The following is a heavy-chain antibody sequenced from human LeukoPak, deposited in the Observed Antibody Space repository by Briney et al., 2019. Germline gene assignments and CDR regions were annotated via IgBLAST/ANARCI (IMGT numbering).Heavy chain of an antibody. CDR3: AKVSGYSSSFGY. CDR1: GFTFSSYA. D-gene: IGHD6-13*01. V-gene: IGHV3-23*01. CDR2: ISGSGGST. Sequence: GGSLRLSCAASGFTFSSYAMSWVRQAPGKGLEWVSAISGSGGSTYYADSVKGRFTISRDNSKNTLYLQMNSMRAEDTAVYYCAKVSGYSSSFGYWGQGTLVTVSS. J-gene: IGHJ4*02.